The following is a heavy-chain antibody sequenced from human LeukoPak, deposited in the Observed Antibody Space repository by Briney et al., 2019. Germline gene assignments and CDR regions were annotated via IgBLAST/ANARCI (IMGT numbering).Heavy chain of an antibody. CDR1: GFTFSSYA. J-gene: IGHJ5*02. CDR3: AREYYDILTGYLNRFDP. CDR2: ISYDGSNK. Sequence: GGSLRLSCAASGFTFSSYAMHWVRQAPGKGLEWVAVISYDGSNKYYADSVKGRFTISRDNSKNTLYLQMNSLGAEDTAVYYCAREYYDILTGYLNRFDPWGQGTLVTVSS. V-gene: IGHV3-30*04. D-gene: IGHD3-9*01.